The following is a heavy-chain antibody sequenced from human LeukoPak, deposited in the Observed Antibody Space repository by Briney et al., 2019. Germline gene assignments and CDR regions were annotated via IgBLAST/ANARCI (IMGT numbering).Heavy chain of an antibody. CDR1: GFSFDDYA. D-gene: IGHD3-10*01. Sequence: GRSLRLSCAASGFSFDDYAMHWVRQAPGKGLEWVSGISWNSGSIGYADSVKGRFTISRDNAKNSLYLQMNSLRAEDTALYYCAKDTYYYGSGSYPPNYYYYGMDVWGQGTTVTVSS. J-gene: IGHJ6*02. CDR3: AKDTYYYGSGSYPPNYYYYGMDV. CDR2: ISWNSGSI. V-gene: IGHV3-9*01.